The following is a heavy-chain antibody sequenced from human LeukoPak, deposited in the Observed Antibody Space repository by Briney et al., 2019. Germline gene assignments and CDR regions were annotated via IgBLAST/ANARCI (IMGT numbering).Heavy chain of an antibody. Sequence: PGRSLRLSCAASGFTFSSYGMHWVRQAPGKGLERVAVIWYDGSNKYYGDSVKGRFTISRDNSKKTLYLQMNSLRVEDTAVYYCARVIGSYGDSAYWGQGTLVTVSS. V-gene: IGHV3-33*01. J-gene: IGHJ4*02. CDR1: GFTFSSYG. CDR2: IWYDGSNK. D-gene: IGHD1-26*01. CDR3: ARVIGSYGDSAY.